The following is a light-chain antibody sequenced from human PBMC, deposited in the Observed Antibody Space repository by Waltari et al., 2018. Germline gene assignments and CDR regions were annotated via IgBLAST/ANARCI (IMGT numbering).Light chain of an antibody. V-gene: IGKV3-20*01. J-gene: IGKJ2*01. Sequence: RARERDGNNFLAWYHQKPGQTPRLLIYGASSRATGIPDRFSGSGSGTDCILIISRLEPEDSGVYFFQQYSSSVMYTFGQGTKLEI. CDR2: GAS. CDR1: ERDGNNF. CDR3: QQYSSSVMYT.